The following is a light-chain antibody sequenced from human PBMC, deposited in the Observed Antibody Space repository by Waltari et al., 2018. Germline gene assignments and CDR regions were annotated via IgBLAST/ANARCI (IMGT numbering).Light chain of an antibody. J-gene: IGLJ2*01. CDR3: SSYTTTNIVV. CDR2: DVS. V-gene: IGLV2-14*03. Sequence: CYQQHPGKSPQLIFYDVSKRPSGVSNLFAGSKSGNTASLTIYGLQVEDEADYFCSSYTTTNIVVFGGGTELTVL.